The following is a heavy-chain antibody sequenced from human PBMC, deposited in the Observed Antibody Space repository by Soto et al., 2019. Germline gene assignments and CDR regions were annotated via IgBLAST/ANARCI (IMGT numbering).Heavy chain of an antibody. CDR2: INHSGST. J-gene: IGHJ6*02. V-gene: IGHV4-34*01. CDR1: GGSFSGYY. D-gene: IGHD7-27*01. Sequence: SETLSLTCAVYGGSFSGYYWSWVRQPPGKGLEWIGEINHSGSTNYNPSPKSRVTISVDTSKNQFSLKLSSVTAADTAVYYCARGRGVLGIGYYYGMDVWGQGTTVTVSS. CDR3: ARGRGVLGIGYYYGMDV.